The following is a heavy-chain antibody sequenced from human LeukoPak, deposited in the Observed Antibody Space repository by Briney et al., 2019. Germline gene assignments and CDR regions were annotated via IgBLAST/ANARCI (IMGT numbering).Heavy chain of an antibody. Sequence: PGASLRLSCAASGFTFSSYAMSWVRQAPGKGLEWVSAIGGSGGSTYYADSVKGRFTISRDNSKNTLYLQMNSLRAEDTAVYYCAKGYTYYDFWSGLYGMDVWGQGTTVTVSS. CDR1: GFTFSSYA. V-gene: IGHV3-23*01. D-gene: IGHD3-3*01. J-gene: IGHJ6*02. CDR3: AKGYTYYDFWSGLYGMDV. CDR2: IGGSGGST.